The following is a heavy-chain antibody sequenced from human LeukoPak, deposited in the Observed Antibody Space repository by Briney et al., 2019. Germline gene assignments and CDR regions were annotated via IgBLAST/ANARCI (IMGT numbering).Heavy chain of an antibody. J-gene: IGHJ4*02. Sequence: SETLSLTCTVSGGSISSYYWSWIRQPPGKGLEWIGYIYYSGSTNYNPSLKSRVTISVDTSKNQFSLKLSSVTAADTAVYYCSITLVVPAAIEPRFDYWGQGTLVTVSS. D-gene: IGHD2-2*02. CDR1: GGSISSYY. V-gene: IGHV4-59*01. CDR2: IYYSGST. CDR3: SITLVVPAAIEPRFDY.